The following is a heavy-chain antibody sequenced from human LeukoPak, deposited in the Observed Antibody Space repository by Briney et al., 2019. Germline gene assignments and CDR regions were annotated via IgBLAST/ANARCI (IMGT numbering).Heavy chain of an antibody. J-gene: IGHJ6*02. Sequence: GRSLRLSCAASGFTFSSYAMHWVRQAPGKGLEWVAVISYDGSNKYYADSVKGRFTISRDNSKNTLYLQMNSLRAEDTAVYYCARGEGSGWTGPYYYYGMDVWGQGTTVTVSS. V-gene: IGHV3-30-3*01. CDR2: ISYDGSNK. CDR1: GFTFSSYA. D-gene: IGHD6-19*01. CDR3: ARGEGSGWTGPYYYYGMDV.